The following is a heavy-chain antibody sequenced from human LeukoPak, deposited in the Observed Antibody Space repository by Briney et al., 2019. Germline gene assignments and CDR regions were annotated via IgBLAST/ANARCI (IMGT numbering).Heavy chain of an antibody. CDR1: GFTFSDYY. V-gene: IGHV3-7*02. J-gene: IGHJ4*02. Sequence: PRGSLRLSCAASGFTFSDYYMSWVRQAPGKGLEWVANVKHDGSEKNYVDSVKGRFTISRDNAKNSLYLQLNSLRAEDTAVYYCASTNTFDYWGQGTLVTVSS. CDR3: ASTNTFDY. CDR2: VKHDGSEK.